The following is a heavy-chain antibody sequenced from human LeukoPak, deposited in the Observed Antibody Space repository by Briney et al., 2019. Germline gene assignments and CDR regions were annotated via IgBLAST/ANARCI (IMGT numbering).Heavy chain of an antibody. CDR3: ARVYYSSSYDYWYFDL. CDR1: GFTFSSHW. CDR2: IYYSGST. D-gene: IGHD6-13*01. J-gene: IGHJ2*01. Sequence: GSLRLSCAASGFTFSSHWMSWVRQTPGKGLEWIGYIYYSGSTNYNPSLKSRLTISVDTSKNQFSLKLSSVTAADTAVYYCARVYYSSSYDYWYFDLWGRGTLVTVSS. V-gene: IGHV4-59*11.